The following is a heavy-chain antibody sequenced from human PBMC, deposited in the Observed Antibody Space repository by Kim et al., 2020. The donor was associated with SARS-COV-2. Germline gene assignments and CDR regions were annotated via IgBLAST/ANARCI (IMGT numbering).Heavy chain of an antibody. CDR1: GFTVSSNY. CDR3: AREVVTASDAFDI. CDR2: IYSGGST. J-gene: IGHJ3*02. V-gene: IGHV3-53*01. Sequence: GGSLRLSCAASGFTVSSNYMSWVRQAPGKGLEWVSVIYSGGSTYYADSVKGRFTISRDNSKNTLYLQMNSLRAEDTAVYYCAREVVTASDAFDIWGQGTMVTVSS. D-gene: IGHD2-21*02.